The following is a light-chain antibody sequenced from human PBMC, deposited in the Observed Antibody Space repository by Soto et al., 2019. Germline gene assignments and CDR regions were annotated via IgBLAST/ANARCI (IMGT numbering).Light chain of an antibody. CDR3: QQRSHWPPA. Sequence: EIVLTQSPATLSLSPGERATLSCRASQSVSSYLAWYQRKPGQAPRLLIYDASNRATGIPARFSGSGSGTDFTLTISSLEPEDLAVYYCQQRSHWPPAFGQGTTLEIK. J-gene: IGKJ2*01. CDR2: DAS. CDR1: QSVSSY. V-gene: IGKV3-11*01.